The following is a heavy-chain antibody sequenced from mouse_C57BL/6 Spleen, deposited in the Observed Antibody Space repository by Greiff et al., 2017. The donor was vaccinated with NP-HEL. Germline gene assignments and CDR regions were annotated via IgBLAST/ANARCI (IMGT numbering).Heavy chain of an antibody. CDR3: ARLCGYYPYYYAMGC. CDR1: GYTFTSYW. Sequence: QVQLQQPGAELLKPGASVKLSCKASGYTFTSYWMHWVKQRPGQGLEWVGMIHPNSGSTNYNEKFKSKATLTVDKSSSTAYMQLSSLTSEDSAVYYCARLCGYYPYYYAMGCWGQGTSVTVSS. CDR2: IHPNSGST. J-gene: IGHJ4*01. V-gene: IGHV1-64*01. D-gene: IGHD2-3*01.